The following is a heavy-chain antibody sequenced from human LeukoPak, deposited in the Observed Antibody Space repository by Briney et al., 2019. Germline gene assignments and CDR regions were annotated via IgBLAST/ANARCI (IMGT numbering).Heavy chain of an antibody. CDR1: GDTFTSSA. CDR3: AQRLGWVDT. V-gene: IGHV1-69*04. Sequence: GASVKVSCKASGDTFTSSAISWVRQATGQGLEWVGRMIPMRGIPNYALKFQGRVTITADTSTSTAFMELNSLRSEDTAVYYCAQRLGWVDTWGQGTLITVAS. D-gene: IGHD3-16*01. CDR2: MIPMRGIP. J-gene: IGHJ5*02.